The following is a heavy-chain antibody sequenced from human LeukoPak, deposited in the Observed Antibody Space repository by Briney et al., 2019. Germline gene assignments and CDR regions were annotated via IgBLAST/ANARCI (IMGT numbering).Heavy chain of an antibody. CDR2: IWYDGSNK. V-gene: IGHV3-33*06. D-gene: IGHD2-15*01. J-gene: IGHJ6*03. Sequence: GRSLRLSCAASGFTFSSYGMHWIRQAPGKGLEWVAVIWYDGSNKYYADSVKGRFTISRDNSKNTLYLQMNSLRAEDTAVYYCAKEDCSGGSCYSYYYMDVWGKGTTVTVSS. CDR1: GFTFSSYG. CDR3: AKEDCSGGSCYSYYYMDV.